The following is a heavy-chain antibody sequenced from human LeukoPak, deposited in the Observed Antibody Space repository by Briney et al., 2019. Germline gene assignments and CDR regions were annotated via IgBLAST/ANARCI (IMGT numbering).Heavy chain of an antibody. V-gene: IGHV5-51*01. J-gene: IGHJ6*02. CDR3: ASHGLRYFDWLTSSYYFAMDV. Sequence: PGESLKISCKGAGSTFTNFWIGWLRQVPGKGLEWMGIIYPTDSKTRYSPFFQGQVTISVDMSINTAYLQWSSLKASDSAMYYCASHGLRYFDWLTSSYYFAMDVWGQGTTVTVSS. D-gene: IGHD3-9*01. CDR1: GSTFTNFW. CDR2: IYPTDSKT.